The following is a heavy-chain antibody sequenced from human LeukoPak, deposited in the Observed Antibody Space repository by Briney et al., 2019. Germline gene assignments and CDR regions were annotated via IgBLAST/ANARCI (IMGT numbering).Heavy chain of an antibody. CDR1: GGSISSYY. V-gene: IGHV4-59*08. Sequence: SETLSLTCTASGGSISSYYWSWIRQPPGKGLEWIGYIYYSGSTNYNPSLKSRVTISVDTSKNQFSLKLSSVTAADTAVYYCARHLSRYSGSFNFDYWGQGTLVTVSS. D-gene: IGHD1-26*01. CDR3: ARHLSRYSGSFNFDY. CDR2: IYYSGST. J-gene: IGHJ4*02.